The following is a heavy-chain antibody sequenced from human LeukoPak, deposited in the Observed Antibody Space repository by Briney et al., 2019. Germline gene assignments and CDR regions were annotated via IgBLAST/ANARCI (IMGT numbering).Heavy chain of an antibody. CDR1: GGSVSGGSYH. CDR2: IYSDGTT. CDR3: ASGDDFWSGARFDY. D-gene: IGHD3-3*01. V-gene: IGHV4-61*02. Sequence: SETLSLTCSVSGGSVSGGSYHWTWIRQPAGKGLEWIGRIYSDGTTNYNPSLKSRVTMSVDTSKNQFSLKLSSVTAADTAVYYCASGDDFWSGARFDYWGQGTLVTVSS. J-gene: IGHJ4*02.